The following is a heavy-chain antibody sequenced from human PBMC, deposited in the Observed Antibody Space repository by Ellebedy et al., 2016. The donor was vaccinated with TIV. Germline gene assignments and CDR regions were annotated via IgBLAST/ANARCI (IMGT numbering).Heavy chain of an antibody. CDR2: FGVHVSYI. V-gene: IGHV3-21*01. CDR3: ARGWSTPDS. CDR1: GFIFSDYS. J-gene: IGHJ4*02. D-gene: IGHD2-15*01. Sequence: GESLKISCTGSGFIFSDYSINWVRQAPGKGLDWVSSFGVHVSYIHYSDSVEGRFTTYRDNSKRSVFLQMNSLRVEDKAVYYCARGWSTPDSWGQGTLVIVSS.